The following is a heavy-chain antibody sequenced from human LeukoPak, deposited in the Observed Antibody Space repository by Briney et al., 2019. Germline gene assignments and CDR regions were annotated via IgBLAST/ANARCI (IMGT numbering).Heavy chain of an antibody. CDR1: GGSFSGYY. CDR2: INHSGST. Sequence: PSETLSLTCAVYGGSFSGYYWSWIRQPPGKGLEWIGEINHSGSTNYNPSLKSRVTISVDTSKNQFSLKLSSVAAADTAVYYCVAVQVRDYACDYWGQGTLVTVSS. CDR3: VAVQVRDYACDY. D-gene: IGHD4-17*01. J-gene: IGHJ4*02. V-gene: IGHV4-34*01.